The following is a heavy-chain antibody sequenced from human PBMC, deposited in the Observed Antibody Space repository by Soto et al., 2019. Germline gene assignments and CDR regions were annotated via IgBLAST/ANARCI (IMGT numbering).Heavy chain of an antibody. V-gene: IGHV1-2*04. D-gene: IGHD1-26*01. Sequence: QVQLVQSGAEVKKPGASVTVSYRASGDTFTGYYMHWVRQAPGQGLEWMGWINPNSGVTKYAQKFQGWVTMTRDTSIRTVYMELSRLRSDDTAVYYCARESGGATAALDYYYFYMDVWGTGPTVTVSS. CDR2: INPNSGVT. CDR1: GDTFTGYY. J-gene: IGHJ6*03. CDR3: ARESGGATAALDYYYFYMDV.